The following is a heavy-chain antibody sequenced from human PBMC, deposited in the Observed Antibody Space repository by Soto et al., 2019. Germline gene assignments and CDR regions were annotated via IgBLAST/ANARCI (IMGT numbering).Heavy chain of an antibody. V-gene: IGHV4-59*01. Sequence: PSETLSLTCTVPGGSISSYYWSWIRQPPGKGLEWIGYIYYSGSTNYNPSLKSRVTISVDTSKNQFSLKLSSVTAADTAVYYCARARYYYGSGSYYYGMDVWGQGTTVTVSS. CDR2: IYYSGST. J-gene: IGHJ6*02. CDR3: ARARYYYGSGSYYYGMDV. CDR1: GGSISSYY. D-gene: IGHD3-10*01.